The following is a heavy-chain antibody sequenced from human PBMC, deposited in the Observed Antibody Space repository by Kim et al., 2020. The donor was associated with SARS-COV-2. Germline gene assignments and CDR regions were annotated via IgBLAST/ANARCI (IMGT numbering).Heavy chain of an antibody. J-gene: IGHJ5*01. CDR2: IYYSGST. CDR3: ASYASGWIDF. V-gene: IGHV4-39*01. D-gene: IGHD6-19*01. Sequence: SETLSLTCTVSGGSFSSGGYYWGWIRRPPGKGLEWIGSIYYSGSTSFKPSLESRVTIAVDTSKSQFSLKLSAVTAADTAVYYCASYASGWIDFWGQGTLV. CDR1: GGSFSSGGYY.